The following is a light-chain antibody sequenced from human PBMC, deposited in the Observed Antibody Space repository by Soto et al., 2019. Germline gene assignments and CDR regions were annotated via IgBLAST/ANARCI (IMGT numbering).Light chain of an antibody. CDR1: QSIRNN. Sequence: EIVMSQSPATLSVSPGERATLSCRASQSIRNNLAWYQQKPGQAPRLLIYAASTRPAGVPARFSGTGSGTEFTLNITILQSEDFAVYYCHQYDTYMYAFGQGTTLEI. CDR3: HQYDTYMYA. J-gene: IGKJ2*01. V-gene: IGKV3-15*01. CDR2: AAS.